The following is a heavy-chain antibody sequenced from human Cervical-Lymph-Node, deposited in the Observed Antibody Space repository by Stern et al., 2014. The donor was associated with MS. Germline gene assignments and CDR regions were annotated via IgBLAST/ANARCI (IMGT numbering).Heavy chain of an antibody. Sequence: QVTLKESGPVLVKPTETLTLTCTVSGFSLSNARMGVNWIRQPPGKALEWLAPIFLNDEKSYSTSLKSRLTIAKDTSKSQVVLTMTNMDPVDTATYYCAREQYDFWSGYPTEYFQHWGQGTLVTVSS. CDR2: IFLNDEK. D-gene: IGHD3-3*01. V-gene: IGHV2-26*01. CDR3: AREQYDFWSGYPTEYFQH. CDR1: GFSLSNARMG. J-gene: IGHJ1*01.